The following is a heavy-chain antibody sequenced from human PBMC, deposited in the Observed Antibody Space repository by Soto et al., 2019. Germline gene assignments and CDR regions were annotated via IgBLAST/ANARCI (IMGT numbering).Heavy chain of an antibody. CDR3: ANLFSSGSSIDY. J-gene: IGHJ4*02. Sequence: EVQLVESGGGLVQPGGSLRLSCGASGFTLRSYWMHWVRQAPGKGLVWVSNINSDGSSTNYADTVTGRFTTSRDNAQNTLYLQMNSLRADDTAVYYSANLFSSGSSIDYWCQGTLVTVSS. CDR2: INSDGSST. V-gene: IGHV3-74*01. D-gene: IGHD3-10*01. CDR1: GFTLRSYW.